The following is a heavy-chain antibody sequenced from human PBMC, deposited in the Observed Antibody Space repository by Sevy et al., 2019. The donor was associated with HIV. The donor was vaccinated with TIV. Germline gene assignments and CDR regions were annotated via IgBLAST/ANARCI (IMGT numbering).Heavy chain of an antibody. CDR2: ISGSGGST. D-gene: IGHD3-22*01. J-gene: IGHJ4*02. V-gene: IGHV3-23*01. CDR3: AKVQATYYYDSSGYYPFDY. CDR1: GFTFSSYA. Sequence: GGSLRLSCAASGFTFSSYAMSWVRQAPVKGLEWVSAISGSGGSTYYAHSVKGRFTISRDNSKNTLYLQMNSLRAEDTAVYYCAKVQATYYYDSSGYYPFDYWGQGTLVTVSS.